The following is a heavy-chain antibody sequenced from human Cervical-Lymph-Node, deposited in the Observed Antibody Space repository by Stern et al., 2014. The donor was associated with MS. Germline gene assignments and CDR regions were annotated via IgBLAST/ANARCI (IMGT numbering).Heavy chain of an antibody. J-gene: IGHJ5*02. CDR3: ARERGIAAAGTWFDP. Sequence: MQLVESGGGVVQPGRSLRLSCAASGFTFSSYAMHWVRQAPGKGLEWVAVISYDGSNKYYADSVKGRFTISRDNSKNTLYLQMNSLRAEDTAVYYCARERGIAAAGTWFDPWGQGTLVTVSS. D-gene: IGHD6-13*01. V-gene: IGHV3-30*01. CDR2: ISYDGSNK. CDR1: GFTFSSYA.